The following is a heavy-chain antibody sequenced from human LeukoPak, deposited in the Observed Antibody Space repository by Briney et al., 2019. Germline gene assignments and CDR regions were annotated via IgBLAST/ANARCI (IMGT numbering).Heavy chain of an antibody. CDR1: GNSISSGANY. D-gene: IGHD3-22*01. V-gene: IGHV4-61*02. Sequence: SETLSLTCTVSGNSISSGANYGSWVRQPAGKGLEWIGRIYTSGSTNYNPSLKSRVTISGDTSKNQFSLRLSSVTAADTAVYYCARASYSYDINGWVPFDYWGQGTLVTVSS. CDR3: ARASYSYDINGWVPFDY. CDR2: IYTSGST. J-gene: IGHJ4*02.